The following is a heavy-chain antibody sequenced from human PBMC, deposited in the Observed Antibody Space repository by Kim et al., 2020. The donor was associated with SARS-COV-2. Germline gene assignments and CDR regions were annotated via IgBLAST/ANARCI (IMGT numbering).Heavy chain of an antibody. Sequence: SETLSLTCTVSGGSISSSSYYWGWIRQPPGKGLEWIGSIYYSGSTYYNPSLKSRVTISVDTSKNQFSLKLSSVTAADTAVYYCARDPGGYYGSGSPYQGSGWGQGTLVTVSS. CDR1: GGSISSSSYY. J-gene: IGHJ4*02. CDR2: IYYSGST. V-gene: IGHV4-39*07. D-gene: IGHD3-10*01. CDR3: ARDPGGYYGSGSPYQGSG.